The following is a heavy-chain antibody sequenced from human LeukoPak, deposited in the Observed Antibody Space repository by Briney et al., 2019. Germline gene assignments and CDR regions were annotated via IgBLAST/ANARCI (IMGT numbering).Heavy chain of an antibody. CDR3: ARGRPSYYDSSRDAFDI. D-gene: IGHD3-22*01. Sequence: SETLSLTCTVSGGSISSYYWSWIRQPAGKGLEWIGRIYTSGSTNYNPSPKSRVTMSVDTSKNQFSLKLSSVTAADTAVYYCARGRPSYYDSSRDAFDIWGQGTMVTVSS. J-gene: IGHJ3*02. V-gene: IGHV4-4*07. CDR2: IYTSGST. CDR1: GGSISSYY.